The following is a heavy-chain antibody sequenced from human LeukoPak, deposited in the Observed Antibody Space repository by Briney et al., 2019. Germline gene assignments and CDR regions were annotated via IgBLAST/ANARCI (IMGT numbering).Heavy chain of an antibody. J-gene: IGHJ3*02. D-gene: IGHD3-3*01. CDR1: GFTFSGYG. CDR2: IRYDGNNR. Sequence: GGSLSLSCAASGFTFSGYGMNWVRQAPGKGLEWVAFIRYDGNNRYYADSLKGRFTISRDNSKNTLDLQMNSLRAEDTAVYYCARERHYDFWSDRDALDNWGQGTVVTVSS. CDR3: ARERHYDFWSDRDALDN. V-gene: IGHV3-30*02.